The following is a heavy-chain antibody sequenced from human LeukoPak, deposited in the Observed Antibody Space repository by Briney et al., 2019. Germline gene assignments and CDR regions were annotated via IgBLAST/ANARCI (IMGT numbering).Heavy chain of an antibody. CDR3: ARDRSGSYFH. CDR1: GYTVTSYG. J-gene: IGHJ4*02. CDR2: ISANNGNT. D-gene: IGHD1-26*01. V-gene: IGHV1-18*01. Sequence: ASVKVSCKASGYTVTSYGISWVRQAPGQGLERMGWISANNGNTNYAQKLQGRVTMTTDTSTSTAYMELRRLRSDDTAVYYCARDRSGSYFHWGQGTLVTVSS.